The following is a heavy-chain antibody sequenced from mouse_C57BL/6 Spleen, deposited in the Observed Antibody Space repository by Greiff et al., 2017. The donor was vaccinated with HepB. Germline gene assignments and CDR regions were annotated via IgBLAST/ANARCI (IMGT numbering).Heavy chain of an antibody. D-gene: IGHD1-1*01. CDR3: AREYYGSSSYFDY. CDR2: IYPGSGST. CDR1: GYTFTSYW. V-gene: IGHV1-55*01. J-gene: IGHJ2*01. Sequence: VKLQQPGAELVKPGASVKMSCKASGYTFTSYWITWVKQRPGQGLEWIGDIYPGSGSTNYNEKFKSKATLTVDTSSSTAYMQLSSLTSEDSAVYYCAREYYGSSSYFDYWGQGTTLTVSS.